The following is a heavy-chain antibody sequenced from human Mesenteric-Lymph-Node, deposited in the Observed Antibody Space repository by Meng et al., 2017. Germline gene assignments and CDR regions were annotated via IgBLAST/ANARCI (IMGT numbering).Heavy chain of an antibody. CDR1: GYTFTSYY. J-gene: IGHJ6*02. CDR3: AREDSGAMATYYYYGMDV. D-gene: IGHD5-18*01. V-gene: IGHV1-8*02. CDR2: MNPNSGNT. Sequence: ASVKVSCKASGYTFTSYYMHWVQQATGQGLEWMGWMNPNSGNTGYAQKFQGRVTMTRNTSISTAYMELSSLRSDDTAVYYCAREDSGAMATYYYYGMDVWGQGTTVTVSS.